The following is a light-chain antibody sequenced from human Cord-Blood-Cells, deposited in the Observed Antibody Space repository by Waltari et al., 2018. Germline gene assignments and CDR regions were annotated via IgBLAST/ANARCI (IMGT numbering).Light chain of an antibody. CDR1: SRDVGIYNL. CDR2: EGS. Sequence: QSALTQPASVSGSPGQPITIPCTGTSRDVGIYNLVSWYQQHPGKAPKLMIYEGSKRHSGVSNRFSGSKSGNTASLTISGLQAEDEADYYCCSYAGSSTVVFGGGTKLTVL. J-gene: IGLJ2*01. CDR3: CSYAGSSTVV. V-gene: IGLV2-23*01.